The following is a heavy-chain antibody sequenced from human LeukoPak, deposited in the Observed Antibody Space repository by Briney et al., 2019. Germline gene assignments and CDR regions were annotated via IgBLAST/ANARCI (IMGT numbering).Heavy chain of an antibody. CDR2: IYYSGST. V-gene: IGHV4-59*02. CDR3: ARDSSTDYYYYGMDV. Sequence: SETLSLTCSVSGGSVTNYYWSWIRQPPGKGLEWIGYIYYSGSTKYNPPLRSRVTISLDTSKNQFSLKLRSVTAADTAVYYCARDSSTDYYYYGMDVWGQGTTDTVSS. J-gene: IGHJ6*02. D-gene: IGHD2-2*01. CDR1: GGSVTNYY.